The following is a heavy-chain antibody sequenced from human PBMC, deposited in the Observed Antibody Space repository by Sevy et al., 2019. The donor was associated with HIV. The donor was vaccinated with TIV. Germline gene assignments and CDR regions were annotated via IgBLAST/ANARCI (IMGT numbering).Heavy chain of an antibody. CDR3: ARVGATTSYYYYMGV. CDR1: GYTFTSYA. V-gene: IGHV1-3*01. CDR2: INAGNGNT. Sequence: ASVKVSCKASGYTFTSYAMHWVHQAPGQRLEWMGWINAGNGNTKYSQKFQGRVTITRDTSASTAYMELSSLRSEDTAVYYCARVGATTSYYYYMGVWGKGTTVTVSS. D-gene: IGHD1-26*01. J-gene: IGHJ6*03.